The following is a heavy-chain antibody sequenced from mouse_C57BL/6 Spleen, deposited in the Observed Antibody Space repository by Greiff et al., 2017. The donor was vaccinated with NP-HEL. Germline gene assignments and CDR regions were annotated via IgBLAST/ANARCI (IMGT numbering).Heavy chain of an antibody. D-gene: IGHD2-2*01. CDR1: GYSFTGYY. Sequence: EVQVVESGPELVKPGASVKISCKASGYSFTGYYMNWVKQSPEKSLEWIGEINPSTGGTTYNQKFKAKATLTVDNSSSTAYMQLKSLTSEDSAVYYCATSTMVTTGSSWFAYWGQGTLVTVSA. V-gene: IGHV1-42*01. CDR2: INPSTGGT. CDR3: ATSTMVTTGSSWFAY. J-gene: IGHJ3*01.